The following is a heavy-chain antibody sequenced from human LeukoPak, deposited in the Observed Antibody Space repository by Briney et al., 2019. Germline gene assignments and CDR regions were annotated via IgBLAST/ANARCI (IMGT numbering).Heavy chain of an antibody. Sequence: SETLSLTCTVSGGSISSSSYYWGWIRQPPGKGLEWIVSIYYSGSTYYNPSLKSRVTISVDTSKNQFSLKLSSVTAADTAVYYCARAPITMIVVVTLQNYFDYWGQGTLVTVSS. CDR2: IYYSGST. J-gene: IGHJ4*02. V-gene: IGHV4-39*07. CDR1: GGSISSSSYY. D-gene: IGHD3-22*01. CDR3: ARAPITMIVVVTLQNYFDY.